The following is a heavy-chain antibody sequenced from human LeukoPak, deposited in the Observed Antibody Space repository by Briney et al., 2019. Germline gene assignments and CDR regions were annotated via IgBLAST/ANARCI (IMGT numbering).Heavy chain of an antibody. CDR1: GYSFTTYW. CDR2: IYPGDSDT. J-gene: IGHJ4*02. Sequence: GESLKISCKGSGYSFTTYWIGWVRQMPGKGLEWMGIIYPGDSDTRYSPSFQGQVTISADKSNSTAYLQWSSLKASDTAMYYCARGTKVYYDSSGYYYWGQGTLVTVSS. CDR3: ARGTKVYYDSSGYYY. V-gene: IGHV5-51*01. D-gene: IGHD3-22*01.